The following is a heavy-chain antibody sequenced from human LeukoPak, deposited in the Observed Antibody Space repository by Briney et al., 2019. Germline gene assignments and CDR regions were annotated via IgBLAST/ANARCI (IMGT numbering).Heavy chain of an antibody. J-gene: IGHJ4*02. Sequence: GGSLRLSCAASGFTFSSYGMHWVRQAPGKGLEWVAVISNDGSTKKYADSVKGRFTISRDNSKNTLYVQMNSLRADDAAVYYCAKGRSSYPMDYIFDFWGQGTLVTVSS. V-gene: IGHV3-30*18. D-gene: IGHD3-16*02. CDR1: GFTFSSYG. CDR3: AKGRSSYPMDYIFDF. CDR2: ISNDGSTK.